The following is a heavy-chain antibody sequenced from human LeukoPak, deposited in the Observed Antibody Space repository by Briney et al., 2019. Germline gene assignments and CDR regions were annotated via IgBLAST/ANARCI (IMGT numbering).Heavy chain of an antibody. J-gene: IGHJ4*02. CDR3: AKMQGYFDY. CDR1: GLTFSSYG. CDR2: ITSDGTTT. Sequence: GGSLRLSCEASGLTFSSYGMSWVRQAPGKGLQWVPAITSDGTTTYYADSVKGRLTISRDNSKNMLYLQMSSLRAEDTAVYYCAKMQGYFDYWGQGTLVPVSS. V-gene: IGHV3-23*01.